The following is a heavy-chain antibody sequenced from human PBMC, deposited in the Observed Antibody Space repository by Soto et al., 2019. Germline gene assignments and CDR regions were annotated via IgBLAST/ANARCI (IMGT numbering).Heavy chain of an antibody. CDR1: GGSISSSSYY. Sequence: PSETLSLTCTVSGGSISSSSYYWGWIRQPPGKGLEWIGSIYYSGSTYYNPSLKSRVTISVDTSKNQFSLKLSSVTAADTAVYYCARQRYQLVPIDYWGQGTLVTVSS. CDR2: IYYSGST. CDR3: ARQRYQLVPIDY. D-gene: IGHD2-2*01. J-gene: IGHJ4*02. V-gene: IGHV4-39*01.